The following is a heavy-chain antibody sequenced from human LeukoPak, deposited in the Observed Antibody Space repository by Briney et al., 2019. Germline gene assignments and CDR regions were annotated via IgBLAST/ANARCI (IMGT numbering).Heavy chain of an antibody. V-gene: IGHV3-53*05. CDR2: IYPGGST. CDR3: ARGKGQDSGYDYFLDY. D-gene: IGHD5-12*01. CDR1: GITVSNNY. J-gene: IGHJ4*02. Sequence: GGSLRLSCAASGITVSNNYIAWVRQAPGKGLEWVSVIYPGGSTYYPDSVKGRFTFSRDNSKNTLYLQMNSLRADDSAIYYCARGKGQDSGYDYFLDYWGQGTLVTVSS.